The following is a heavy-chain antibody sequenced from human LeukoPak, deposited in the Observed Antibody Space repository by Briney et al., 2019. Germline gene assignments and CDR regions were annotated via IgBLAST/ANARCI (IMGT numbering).Heavy chain of an antibody. CDR1: GFIFTNYF. Sequence: GGSLRLSCAASGFIFTNYFMSWVRQAPGKGLEWVASIKHDGSEKYYVDSVRGRFTISRDNTMNSLYPQMSSLRAEDTAVYYCATDRGWRTSGYYLYYFEYWGQGALVTVSS. CDR2: IKHDGSEK. V-gene: IGHV3-7*01. CDR3: ATDRGWRTSGYYLYYFEY. J-gene: IGHJ4*02. D-gene: IGHD3-3*01.